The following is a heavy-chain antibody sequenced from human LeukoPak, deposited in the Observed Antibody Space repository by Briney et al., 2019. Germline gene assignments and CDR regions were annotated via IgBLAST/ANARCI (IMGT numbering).Heavy chain of an antibody. D-gene: IGHD3-16*01. J-gene: IGHJ3*02. V-gene: IGHV3-23*01. CDR1: GLTFSSYA. CDR2: ISGSTGNT. Sequence: PGGSLRLSCAASGLTFSSYAMSWVRQAPGKGLEWVSSISGSTGNTYYADSVKGRFTISRDTSKNTLYLQMNSLRAEDTAVYYCARMLRYGQARARGAFDIWGQGTMVTVSS. CDR3: ARMLRYGQARARGAFDI.